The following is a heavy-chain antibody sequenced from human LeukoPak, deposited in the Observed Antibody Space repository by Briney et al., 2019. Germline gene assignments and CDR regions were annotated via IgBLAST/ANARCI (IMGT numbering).Heavy chain of an antibody. CDR3: ANQINWVAGDV. V-gene: IGHV3-7*01. CDR2: INHEGGDI. D-gene: IGHD1-1*01. J-gene: IGHJ6*02. CDR1: GFAFSNSW. Sequence: GGSLRLSCAASGFAFSNSWVSWVRQAPGKGLEWVANINHEGGDIHYVDSVEGRFTISRDNAKDSLYLQMNSLRAEDTAVYYCANQINWVAGDVWGQGTTVTVSS.